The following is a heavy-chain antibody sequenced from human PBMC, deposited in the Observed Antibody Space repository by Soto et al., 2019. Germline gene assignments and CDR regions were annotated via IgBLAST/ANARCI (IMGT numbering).Heavy chain of an antibody. D-gene: IGHD6-6*01. J-gene: IGHJ4*02. CDR1: GLTFSSYA. CDR3: AKGSEFSNSYTLDFDF. Sequence: GGSLRLSCAASGLTFSSYAMSWVRQAPGRGLEWVSIISGNGGSTYYAASVKGRFTISRDNTKNTLYLQMDSLTAEDTAVYYCAKGSEFSNSYTLDFDFWGKGALVTVSS. V-gene: IGHV3-23*01. CDR2: ISGNGGST.